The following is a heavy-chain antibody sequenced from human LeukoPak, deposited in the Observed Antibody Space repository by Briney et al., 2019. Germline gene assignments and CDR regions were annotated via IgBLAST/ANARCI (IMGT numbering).Heavy chain of an antibody. D-gene: IGHD1-14*01. CDR2: IYYSGST. CDR1: GGSISSYY. V-gene: IGHV4-59*08. Sequence: PSETLSLTCTVSGGSISSYYWSWIRQPPGKGLEWIGYIYYSGSTNYNPSLKSRVTISVDTSKNQFSLKLSSVTAADTAVYYCASHHARTGPFDYWGQGTLVTVSS. CDR3: ASHHARTGPFDY. J-gene: IGHJ4*02.